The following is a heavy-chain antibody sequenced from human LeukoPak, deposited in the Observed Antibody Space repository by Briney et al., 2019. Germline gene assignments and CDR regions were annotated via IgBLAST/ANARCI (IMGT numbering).Heavy chain of an antibody. J-gene: IGHJ6*02. CDR1: GFIFSSYS. D-gene: IGHD6-13*01. Sequence: GGSLRLSCAASGFIFSSYSMSWVRQAPGKGLEWVSVITGSGKNTYYADSVKGRFTISKDNSKNTVYLQMNDLRVDDTAVYYCAKAASSSWPSYQYGMDVWGQGTTVIVSS. CDR3: AKAASSSWPSYQYGMDV. V-gene: IGHV3-23*01. CDR2: ITGSGKNT.